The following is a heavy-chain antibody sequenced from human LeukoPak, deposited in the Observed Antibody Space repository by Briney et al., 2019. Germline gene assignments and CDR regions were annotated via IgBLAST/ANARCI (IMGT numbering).Heavy chain of an antibody. V-gene: IGHV3-7*05. CDR2: IKQDGSEK. CDR3: ARYYYDSSGYPRFDP. CDR1: GFTFSSYW. Sequence: GGCLRLSCAASGFTFSSYWMSWVRQAPGKGLEWVANIKQDGSEKYYVDSVKGRFTIFRDNAKNSLYLQMNSLRAEDTAVYYCARYYYDSSGYPRFDPWGQGTLVTVSS. D-gene: IGHD3-22*01. J-gene: IGHJ5*02.